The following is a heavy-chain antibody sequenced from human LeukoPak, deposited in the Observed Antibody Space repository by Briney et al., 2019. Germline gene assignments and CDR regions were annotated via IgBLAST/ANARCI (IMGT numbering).Heavy chain of an antibody. V-gene: IGHV1-2*02. J-gene: IGHJ4*02. CDR2: INPNSGGT. CDR1: GYTFTGFY. D-gene: IGHD2-2*01. CDR3: ARDPLYCSSTSCYAGYFDY. Sequence: ASVKVSCKASGYTFTGFYMHWVRQAPGQGLEWMGWINPNSGGTNYAQKFQGRVTMTRDTSISTAYMELSRLRSDDTAVYYCARDPLYCSSTSCYAGYFDYWGKATLVTVSS.